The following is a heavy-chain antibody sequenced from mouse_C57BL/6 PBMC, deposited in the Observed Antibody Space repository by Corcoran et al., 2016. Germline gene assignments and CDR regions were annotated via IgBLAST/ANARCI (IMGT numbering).Heavy chain of an antibody. CDR1: GYAFSRSW. J-gene: IGHJ3*01. Sequence: QVQLQQYGAELVKTEASVKISCKASGYAFSRSWMTWVKQRTGKGLGWIGQIYPGDGDTNYNGKFKGKATLTADKSSSTAYMQLSSLTSEDSAVYFCARWEGYLVAYWGQGTLVTVSA. CDR3: ARWEGYLVAY. D-gene: IGHD2-2*01. V-gene: IGHV1-80*01. CDR2: IYPGDGDT.